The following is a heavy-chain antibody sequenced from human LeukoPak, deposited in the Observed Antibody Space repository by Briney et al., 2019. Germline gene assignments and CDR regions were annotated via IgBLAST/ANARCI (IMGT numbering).Heavy chain of an antibody. Sequence: PGGSLRLSCAASGFTFSSYAMSWVRQAPEKGLEWVSAISGSGGSTYYADSVKGRFTISRDNSKNTLYLQMNSLRAEDTAVYYCAKDRAAGDSFDYWGQGTLVTVSS. D-gene: IGHD6-13*01. CDR3: AKDRAAGDSFDY. CDR1: GFTFSSYA. J-gene: IGHJ4*02. CDR2: ISGSGGST. V-gene: IGHV3-23*01.